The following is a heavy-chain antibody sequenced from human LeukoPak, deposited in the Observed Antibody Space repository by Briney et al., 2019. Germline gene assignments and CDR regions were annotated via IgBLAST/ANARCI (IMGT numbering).Heavy chain of an antibody. Sequence: GGSLRLSCTASGFTFGDYAMSWVRQAPGKGLAWVGFIRNKAYGGTTEYAASVKVRFTISRDHSKSIAYLQMNSLKAEDTAVYYCTRARVIAAGEVDYWGQGTLVTVSS. CDR1: GFTFGDYA. D-gene: IGHD6-13*01. J-gene: IGHJ4*02. V-gene: IGHV3-49*04. CDR3: TRARVIAAGEVDY. CDR2: IRNKAYGGTT.